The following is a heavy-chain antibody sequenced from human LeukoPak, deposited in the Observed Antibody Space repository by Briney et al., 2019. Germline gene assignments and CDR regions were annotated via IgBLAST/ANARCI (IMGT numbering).Heavy chain of an antibody. J-gene: IGHJ4*02. Sequence: ASVKVSCKASGYTFTSYYMHWVRQAPGQGLEWMGIINPSGGSTSYAQKFQGRVTMTRNMSTSTVYMELSSLRSEDTAVYYCARLAVAGNYYFDYWGQGTLVTVSS. V-gene: IGHV1-46*01. CDR2: INPSGGST. D-gene: IGHD6-19*01. CDR3: ARLAVAGNYYFDY. CDR1: GYTFTSYY.